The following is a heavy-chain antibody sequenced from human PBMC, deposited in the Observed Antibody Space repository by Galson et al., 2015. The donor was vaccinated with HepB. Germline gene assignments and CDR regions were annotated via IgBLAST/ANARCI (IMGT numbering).Heavy chain of an antibody. Sequence: SLRLSCAASGFTFSSYWMSWVRQAPGKGLEWVANIKQDGSEKYYGDSVKGRFTISRDNAKNSLYLQMNSLRAEDTAVYYCAREGGIRYFDWLLEAADWYFDLWGRGTLVTVSS. V-gene: IGHV3-7*03. CDR1: GFTFSSYW. D-gene: IGHD3-9*01. CDR2: IKQDGSEK. CDR3: AREGGIRYFDWLLEAADWYFDL. J-gene: IGHJ2*01.